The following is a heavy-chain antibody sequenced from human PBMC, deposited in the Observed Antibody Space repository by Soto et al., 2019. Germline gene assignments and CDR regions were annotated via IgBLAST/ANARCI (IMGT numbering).Heavy chain of an antibody. CDR1: GGTFSSYT. Sequence: SVTVSCTASGGTFSSYTISWVRQAPGQGLEWMGRIIPILGIANYAQKFQGRVTITADKSTSTAYMELSSLRSEDTAVYYCARDLVDRVVPAAMDVWGKGTTVTVSS. V-gene: IGHV1-69*04. CDR2: IIPILGIA. J-gene: IGHJ6*04. CDR3: ARDLVDRVVPAAMDV. D-gene: IGHD2-2*01.